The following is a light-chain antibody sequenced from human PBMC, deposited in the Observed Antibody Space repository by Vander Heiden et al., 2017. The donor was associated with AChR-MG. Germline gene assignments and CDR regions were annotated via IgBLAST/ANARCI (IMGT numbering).Light chain of an antibody. J-gene: IGKJ3*01. V-gene: IGKV1-33*01. Sequence: DIQMTQSLSSLSASVGGRVTKTGQASQDNKNYLNWYQQKPGKAPKLLIYDASNLETGVPSRFSGSGSGTDFTFTISSLQPEDIATYYCQQYDNLPYTFGPGTKVDIK. CDR1: QDNKNY. CDR2: DAS. CDR3: QQYDNLPYT.